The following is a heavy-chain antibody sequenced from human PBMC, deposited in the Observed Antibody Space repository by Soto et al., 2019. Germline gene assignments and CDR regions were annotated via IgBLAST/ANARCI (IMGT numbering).Heavy chain of an antibody. CDR2: IYYRGST. D-gene: IGHD6-19*01. Sequence: SETLSLTCTVSGGSITSYYWTWIRQTPEKGLEWIGYIYYRGSTNYNPSLKRRVTMSVDTSKNQFSLNLSSVTGADTAVYYCARADQTAVPGTYYFDFWGPGTLGTVSS. CDR3: ARADQTAVPGTYYFDF. J-gene: IGHJ4*02. V-gene: IGHV4-59*01. CDR1: GGSITSYY.